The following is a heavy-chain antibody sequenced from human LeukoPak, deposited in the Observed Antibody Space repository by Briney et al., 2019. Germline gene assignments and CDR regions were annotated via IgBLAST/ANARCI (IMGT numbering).Heavy chain of an antibody. D-gene: IGHD2-21*02. CDR3: ARGSYCGGDCYSRPFDY. V-gene: IGHV4-34*01. J-gene: IGHJ4*02. CDR1: GGSFSGYY. CDR2: INHSGST. Sequence: SETLSLTCAVYGGSFSGYYWSWIPQPPGKGLEWIGEINHSGSTNYNPSLKSRVTISVDTSKNQFSLKLSSVAAADTAVYYCARGSYCGGDCYSRPFDYWGQGTLVTVSS.